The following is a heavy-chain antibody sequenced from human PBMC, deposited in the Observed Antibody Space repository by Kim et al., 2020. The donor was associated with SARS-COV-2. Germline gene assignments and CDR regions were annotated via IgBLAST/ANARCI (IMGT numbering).Heavy chain of an antibody. CDR2: ISYDGSNK. CDR3: AKAHYYYDSSGSPPDY. J-gene: IGHJ4*02. D-gene: IGHD3-22*01. Sequence: GGSLRLSCAASGFTFSSYGMHWVRQAPGKGLEWVAVISYDGSNKYYADSVKGRFTISRDNSKNTLYLQMNSLRAEDTAVYYCAKAHYYYDSSGSPPDYWGQGTLVTVSS. CDR1: GFTFSSYG. V-gene: IGHV3-30*18.